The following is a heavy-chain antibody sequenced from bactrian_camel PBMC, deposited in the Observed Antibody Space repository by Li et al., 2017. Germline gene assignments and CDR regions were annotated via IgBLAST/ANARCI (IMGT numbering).Heavy chain of an antibody. CDR2: ISSYGST. CDR1: VVKYSRGC. CDR3: AVSPAFWVGCAVGNGARYVSRY. V-gene: IGHV3S53*01. J-gene: IGHJ4*01. D-gene: IGHD5*01. Sequence: HVQLVESGGGSVQAGGSLRLSCESSVVKYSRGCMAWFRQAPGKEREWVAKISSYGSTKYTDSVKARFTISQDNAKNTVYLQMNSLKPEDTAVYYCAVSPAFWVGCAVGNGARYVSRYWGQGTQVTVS.